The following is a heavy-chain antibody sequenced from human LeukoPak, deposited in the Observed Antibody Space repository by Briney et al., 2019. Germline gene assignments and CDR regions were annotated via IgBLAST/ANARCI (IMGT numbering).Heavy chain of an antibody. CDR2: ISSSSSYI. CDR3: ARENGYNWNDYSNDAFDI. CDR1: GFTFSSYS. Sequence: GGSLRLSCAASGFTFSSYSMNWVRQAPGKGLEWVSSISSSSSYIYYADSVKGRFTISRDNAKNSLYLQMNSLRAEDTAVYYCARENGYNWNDYSNDAFDIWGEGTMVTVSS. J-gene: IGHJ3*02. V-gene: IGHV3-21*01. D-gene: IGHD1-1*01.